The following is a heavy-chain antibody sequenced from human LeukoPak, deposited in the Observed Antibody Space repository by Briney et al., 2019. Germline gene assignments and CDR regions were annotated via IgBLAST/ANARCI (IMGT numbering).Heavy chain of an antibody. CDR2: ISGSGGST. V-gene: IGHV3-23*01. CDR3: AKLFEQQLVVDY. D-gene: IGHD6-13*01. J-gene: IGHJ4*02. CDR1: GFTFSSYA. Sequence: PGGSLRLSCAASGFTFSSYAMSWVRQAPGKGLEWVSAISGSGGSTYYADSVKGRFTISRDNSKNTLYLQMNSLRAEDTAIYYCAKLFEQQLVVDYWGQGTLVTVSS.